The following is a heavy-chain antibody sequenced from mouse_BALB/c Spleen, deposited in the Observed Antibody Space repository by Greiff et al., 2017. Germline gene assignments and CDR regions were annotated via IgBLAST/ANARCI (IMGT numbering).Heavy chain of an antibody. CDR2: IYPGNSDT. D-gene: IGHD2-3*01. V-gene: IGHV1-5*01. CDR1: GYSFTSYW. CDR3: TRGGIYDGYYGAMDY. Sequence: VQLKQSGTVLARPGASVKMSCKASGYSFTSYWMHWVKQRPGQGLEWIGAIYPGNSDTSYNQKFKGKAKLTAVTSASTAYMELSSLTNEDSAVYYCTRGGIYDGYYGAMDYWGQGTSVTVSS. J-gene: IGHJ4*01.